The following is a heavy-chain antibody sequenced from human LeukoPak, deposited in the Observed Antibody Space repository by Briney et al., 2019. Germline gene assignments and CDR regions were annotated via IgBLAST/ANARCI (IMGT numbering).Heavy chain of an antibody. D-gene: IGHD2-15*01. V-gene: IGHV3-74*01. CDR2: ISPDGNIT. CDR3: ARGCSAVRCPADY. CDR1: GFTFSSYS. Sequence: GGSLRLSCAASGFTFSSYSMNWVRQAPGEGLVWVSQISPDGNITPYADSVKGRFTISRDNSKNTLYLQINALKAEDTAVYYCARGCSAVRCPADYWGQGSLVTVSS. J-gene: IGHJ4*02.